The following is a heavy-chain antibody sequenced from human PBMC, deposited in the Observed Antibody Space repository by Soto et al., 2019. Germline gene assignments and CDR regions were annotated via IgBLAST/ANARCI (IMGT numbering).Heavy chain of an antibody. CDR2: INAGNGNT. Sequence: ASVKVSCKASGYTFTSYAMHWVRQAPGQRLEWMGWINAGNGNTKYSQKFQGRVTITRDTSASTAYMELSSLRSEDTAVYYCARGLGPYGSGSYYTSLNWFAPWGQGTLVTVSS. D-gene: IGHD3-10*01. J-gene: IGHJ5*02. CDR1: GYTFTSYA. CDR3: ARGLGPYGSGSYYTSLNWFAP. V-gene: IGHV1-3*01.